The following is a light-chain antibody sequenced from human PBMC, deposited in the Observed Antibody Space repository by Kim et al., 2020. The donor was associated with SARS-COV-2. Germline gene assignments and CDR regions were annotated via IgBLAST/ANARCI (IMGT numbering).Light chain of an antibody. CDR2: KVS. V-gene: IGLV3-25*03. J-gene: IGLJ3*02. Sequence: SYELTQPPSVSVSPGQTARITCSGDALPKHYAYWYQQKPGQAPVLMIYKVSERPSGIPERFSGSSSGTTVTLTISGVQAEDEADYYCQSADSSGSWVFGGGTQLTVL. CDR3: QSADSSGSWV. CDR1: ALPKHY.